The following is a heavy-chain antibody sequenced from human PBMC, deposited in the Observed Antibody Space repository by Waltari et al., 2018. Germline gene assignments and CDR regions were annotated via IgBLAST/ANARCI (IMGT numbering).Heavy chain of an antibody. V-gene: IGHV1-46*03. CDR1: GYTFTSYY. J-gene: IGHJ4*02. Sequence: QVQLVQSGAEVKKPGASVKVSCKASGYTFTSYYMHWVRQAPGQGLEWMGIINPSGGSTRYAQKVQGRVTRTRDTSTSTVYMELSSLRSEDTAVYYCARVYDSSGYYEYYFDYWGQGTLVTVSS. CDR3: ARVYDSSGYYEYYFDY. CDR2: INPSGGST. D-gene: IGHD3-22*01.